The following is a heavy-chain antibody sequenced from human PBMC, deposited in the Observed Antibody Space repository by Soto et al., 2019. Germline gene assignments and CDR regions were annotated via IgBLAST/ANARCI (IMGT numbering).Heavy chain of an antibody. D-gene: IGHD3-3*01. J-gene: IGHJ4*02. CDR2: IYWDYDK. Sequence: QITLNESGPTQVKPRQTLTLTCTFSGFSLTTSVVGVGWIRQSSGKASEWLALIYWDYDKRYSPSLKSRLTITKDTSKNQVVLTMADLDPADTATYYCAHRVLRTVFGLVTTTAIYFDFWGQGTPVAVSS. CDR3: AHRVLRTVFGLVTTTAIYFDF. V-gene: IGHV2-5*02. CDR1: GFSLTTSVVG.